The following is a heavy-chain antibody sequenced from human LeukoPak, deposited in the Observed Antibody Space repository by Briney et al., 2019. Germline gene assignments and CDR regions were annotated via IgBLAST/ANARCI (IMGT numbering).Heavy chain of an antibody. CDR1: GFTFSSYA. D-gene: IGHD6-25*01. CDR2: ISYDGSNK. Sequence: PGRSLRLSCAASGFTFSSYAMRWVRQAPGKGLEWVAVISYDGSNKYYADSVKGRFTISRDNSKNTLCLQMNSLRAEDTAVYYCARDWEAAGYFDYWGQGTLVTVSS. J-gene: IGHJ4*02. CDR3: ARDWEAAGYFDY. V-gene: IGHV3-30*04.